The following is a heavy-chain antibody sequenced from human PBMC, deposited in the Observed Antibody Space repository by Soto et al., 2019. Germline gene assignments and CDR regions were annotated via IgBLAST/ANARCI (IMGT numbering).Heavy chain of an antibody. D-gene: IGHD3-10*01. J-gene: IGHJ4*02. CDR2: IYYTGST. Sequence: SETLSLTCTVSGDSISTFYWSWIRQPPGKGLEWVGYIYYTGSTNYNPSLKSRVTMSVDTSKKQFSLKLTSVTAADTAVYYCARQRGNYFDYWGQGSLVTVSS. CDR3: ARQRGNYFDY. CDR1: GDSISTFY. V-gene: IGHV4-59*01.